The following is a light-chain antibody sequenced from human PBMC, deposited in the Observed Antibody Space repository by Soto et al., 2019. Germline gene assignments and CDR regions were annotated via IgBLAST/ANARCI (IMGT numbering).Light chain of an antibody. CDR3: HQYGSSPLT. CDR2: GAS. J-gene: IGKJ4*01. CDR1: QSVSSSY. Sequence: EIVMTPSPATLSVSPGERATLSCRASQSVSSSYLAWYQQKPGQAPRLLIYGASSRATGIPDRFSGIGSGTDFTLTISRLEPEDFSVYYCHQYGSSPLTFGGGTKVDIK. V-gene: IGKV3-20*01.